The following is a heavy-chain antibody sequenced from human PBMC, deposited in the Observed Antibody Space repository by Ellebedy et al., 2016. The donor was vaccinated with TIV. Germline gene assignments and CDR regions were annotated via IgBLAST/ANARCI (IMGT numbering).Heavy chain of an antibody. Sequence: AASVNVSCKASGFTFISFYMHWMRQAPGQGLEWMGIINPGGDSTTYAQKFQGRVIMTRDTSTSTVYMELSSLRSDDTAVYYCAREPNGWYHFDFWGQGTLVTVSS. D-gene: IGHD6-19*01. CDR2: INPGGDST. CDR1: GFTFISFY. CDR3: AREPNGWYHFDF. J-gene: IGHJ4*02. V-gene: IGHV1-46*01.